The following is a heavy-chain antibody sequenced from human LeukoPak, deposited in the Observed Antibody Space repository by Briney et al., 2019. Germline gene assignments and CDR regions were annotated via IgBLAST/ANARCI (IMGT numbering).Heavy chain of an antibody. J-gene: IGHJ5*02. Sequence: ASVKVSCKASGYTFTGYYMHWVRQAPGQGLEWMGWINPNSGGTNYAQKFEGRVTMTRDTSISTAYMELSRLRSDDTAVYFCARDRGYDSVGFNWFDPWGQGTLVTVSS. CDR2: INPNSGGT. D-gene: IGHD3-22*01. CDR3: ARDRGYDSVGFNWFDP. V-gene: IGHV1-2*02. CDR1: GYTFTGYY.